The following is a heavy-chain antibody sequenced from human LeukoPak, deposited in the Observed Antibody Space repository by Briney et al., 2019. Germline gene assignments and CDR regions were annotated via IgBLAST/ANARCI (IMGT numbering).Heavy chain of an antibody. Sequence: SETLSLTCAVYGGSFSGYYWSWIRQPPGKGLEWIGEINHSGSTNYNPSLKSRVTISVDTSKNQFSLKLSSVTAADTAVYYCARAPASYGGNNDAFDIWGQGTMVTVSS. V-gene: IGHV4-34*01. D-gene: IGHD4-23*01. J-gene: IGHJ3*02. CDR2: INHSGST. CDR3: ARAPASYGGNNDAFDI. CDR1: GGSFSGYY.